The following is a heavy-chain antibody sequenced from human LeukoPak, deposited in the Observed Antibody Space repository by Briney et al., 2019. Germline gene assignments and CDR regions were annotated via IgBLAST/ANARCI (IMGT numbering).Heavy chain of an antibody. CDR2: ISGSGDNT. CDR3: AKWKYSNSGIDDY. CDR1: GFTFSSYA. V-gene: IGHV3-23*01. Sequence: GGSLRLSCAASGFTFSSYAMSWVRQVPGKGLEWVSVISGSGDNTYYADSAKGRFTISRDNSKNMLYLQMNSLRAEDTAVYYCAKWKYSNSGIDDYWGQGTLVTVSP. J-gene: IGHJ4*02. D-gene: IGHD6-6*01.